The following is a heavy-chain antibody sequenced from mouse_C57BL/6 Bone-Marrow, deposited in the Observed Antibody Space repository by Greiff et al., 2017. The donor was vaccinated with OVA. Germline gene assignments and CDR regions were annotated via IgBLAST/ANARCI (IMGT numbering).Heavy chain of an antibody. Sequence: EVHLVESGGGLVQPGGSLSLSCAASGFTFTDYYMSWVRQPPGKALEWLGFIRNKANGYTTEYSASVKGRFTISRDNSQSILYLKMNALRAEDSVTNYCEGKNGDGWYFDAWGTGTTVTVSS. D-gene: IGHD4-1*01. V-gene: IGHV7-3*01. J-gene: IGHJ1*03. CDR2: IRNKANGYTT. CDR3: EGKNGDGWYFDA. CDR1: GFTFTDYY.